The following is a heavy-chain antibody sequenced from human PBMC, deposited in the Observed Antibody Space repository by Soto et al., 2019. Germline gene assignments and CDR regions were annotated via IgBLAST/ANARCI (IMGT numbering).Heavy chain of an antibody. D-gene: IGHD2-21*01. J-gene: IGHJ4*02. CDR2: IIPILGIA. Sequence: ASVKVSCKASGGTFSSYTISWVRQAPGQGLEWMGRIIPILGIANYAQKFQGRVTITADKSTSTAYMELSSLRSEDTAVYYCAREAPCGGDCYFPDYWGQGTLVTVSS. V-gene: IGHV1-69*04. CDR3: AREAPCGGDCYFPDY. CDR1: GGTFSSYT.